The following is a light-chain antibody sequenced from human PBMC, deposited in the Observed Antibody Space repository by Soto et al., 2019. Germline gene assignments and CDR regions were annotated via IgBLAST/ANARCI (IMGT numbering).Light chain of an antibody. CDR3: SSYTSSSTR. Sequence: QSVLTQPASVSGSPGQSITISCTGTSSDVGGYNYVSWYQQHPGKAPKLMIYDVSNRPSGVSNRFSGSKSGNTASLTISGLQAEDEADYYCSSYTSSSTRFGTGTKVTLL. V-gene: IGLV2-14*01. CDR2: DVS. CDR1: SSDVGGYNY. J-gene: IGLJ1*01.